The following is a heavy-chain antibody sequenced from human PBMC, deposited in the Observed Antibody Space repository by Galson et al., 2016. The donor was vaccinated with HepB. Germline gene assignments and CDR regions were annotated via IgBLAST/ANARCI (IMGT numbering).Heavy chain of an antibody. D-gene: IGHD3-10*01. J-gene: IGHJ4*02. CDR3: ARHGEAGGDY. CDR1: GYTFTNYW. CDR2: IYPSNSNT. Sequence: QSGAEGKKPGESLKISCKGSGYTFTNYWIGWVRQMPRKGLEWMGLIYPSNSNTRYSPSFQGQVTLSADKSTSTAYLQWSSLKAADTARYYCARHGEAGGDYWGQGTLVTVSS. V-gene: IGHV5-51*01.